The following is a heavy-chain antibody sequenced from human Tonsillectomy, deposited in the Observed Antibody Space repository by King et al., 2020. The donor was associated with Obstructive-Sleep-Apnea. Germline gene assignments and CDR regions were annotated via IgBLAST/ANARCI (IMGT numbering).Heavy chain of an antibody. CDR1: GFTFSSSG. J-gene: IGHJ4*02. CDR3: AKGPSGYGDFDY. V-gene: IGHV3-30*18. D-gene: IGHD5-12*01. Sequence: VQLVESGGGVVQPGRSLRLSCAASGFTFSSSGMHWFRQAPGKGLEWVAFISYDGSNKYYVDSVKGRFTISRDNSKNTLYLQMNSLRPEDTAVYYCAKGPSGYGDFDYWGQGTLVTVSS. CDR2: ISYDGSNK.